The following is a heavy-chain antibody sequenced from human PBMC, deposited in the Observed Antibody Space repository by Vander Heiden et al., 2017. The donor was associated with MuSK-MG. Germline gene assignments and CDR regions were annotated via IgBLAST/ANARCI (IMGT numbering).Heavy chain of an antibody. D-gene: IGHD5-18*01. CDR1: GFTFGDYA. CDR2: IRSKAYGGTT. CDR3: TRVRGYSYAYDAFDI. V-gene: IGHV3-49*04. Sequence: EVQLVESGGGLVQPGRSLRLSCTASGFTFGDYAMSWVRQAPGKGLEWVGFIRSKAYGGTTEYAASGKGRFTISRDDFKSSAYMQMNRMKTEETAVYYCTRVRGYSYAYDAFDIWGQGTMVTVSS. J-gene: IGHJ3*02.